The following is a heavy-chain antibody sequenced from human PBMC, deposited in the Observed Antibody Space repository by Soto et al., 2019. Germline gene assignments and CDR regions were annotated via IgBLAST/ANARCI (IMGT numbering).Heavy chain of an antibody. CDR1: GGSVSSGSYY. J-gene: IGHJ5*02. CDR3: ARAGAGGGYYYNWFDP. CDR2: IYYSGST. D-gene: IGHD3-3*01. V-gene: IGHV4-61*01. Sequence: PSETLSLTCTVSGGSVSSGSYYWSWIRQPPGKGLEWIGYIYYSGSTNYNPSLKSRVTISVDTSKNQFSLKLGSVTAADTAVYYCARAGAGGGYYYNWFDPWGQGTLVTVSS.